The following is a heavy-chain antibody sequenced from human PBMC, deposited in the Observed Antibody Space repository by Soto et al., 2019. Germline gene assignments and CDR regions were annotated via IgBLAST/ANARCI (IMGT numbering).Heavy chain of an antibody. J-gene: IGHJ4*02. Sequence: EVQLVETGGGLIQPGGSLRLSCAASGFTFSSYWMHWVRQAPGKGLVWVSRINSDGSSTSYADSVKGRFTISRDNAKNTLYLQMNSLRAEDTAVYYCARFDTAMEAFDYWGQGTLVTVSS. D-gene: IGHD5-18*01. CDR1: GFTFSSYW. CDR2: INSDGSST. CDR3: ARFDTAMEAFDY. V-gene: IGHV3-74*02.